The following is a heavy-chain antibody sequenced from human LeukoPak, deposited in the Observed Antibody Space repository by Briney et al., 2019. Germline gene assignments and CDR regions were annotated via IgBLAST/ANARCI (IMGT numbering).Heavy chain of an antibody. D-gene: IGHD3-16*02. Sequence: GGSLRLSCAASGFTFSSYWMHWVRQAPGKGLVWVSLIKSDGSSTNYADSVKGRFTISRDNAKNTLYLQMNSLRDEDTAVYYCARDRGYMADYWGQGTLVTVSS. CDR2: IKSDGSST. J-gene: IGHJ4*02. CDR3: ARDRGYMADY. V-gene: IGHV3-74*01. CDR1: GFTFSSYW.